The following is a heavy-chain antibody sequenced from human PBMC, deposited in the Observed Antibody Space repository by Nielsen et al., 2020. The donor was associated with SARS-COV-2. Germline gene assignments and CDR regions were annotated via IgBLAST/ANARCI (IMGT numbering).Heavy chain of an antibody. CDR2: MSGSSSYI. D-gene: IGHD6-19*01. CDR1: GFSFSNYA. CDR3: ARVAGTPPVSYSYFDL. Sequence: GGSLRLSCAASGFSFSNYAMNWVRHAPGKGLEWVAQMSGSSSYIHYADSVKGRYTISKDSAKNSLYLQMNSLRAEDTAVYYCARVAGTPPVSYSYFDLWGRGTLVTVSS. J-gene: IGHJ2*01. V-gene: IGHV3-21*05.